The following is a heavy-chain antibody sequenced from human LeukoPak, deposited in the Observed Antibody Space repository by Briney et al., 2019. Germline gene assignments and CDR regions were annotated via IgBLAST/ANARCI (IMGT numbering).Heavy chain of an antibody. CDR3: ARAGRHLVDYVRGSYRAPFDY. D-gene: IGHD3-16*02. V-gene: IGHV1-46*01. J-gene: IGHJ4*02. CDR1: GYTFTSYY. CDR2: INPSGGST. Sequence: VASVKVSCKASGYTFTSYYMHWVRQAPGQGLEWMGIINPSGGSTSYAQKFQGRVTMTRDTSTSTVYMELSSLRSEDTAVYYCARAGRHLVDYVRGSYRAPFDYWGQGTLVTVSS.